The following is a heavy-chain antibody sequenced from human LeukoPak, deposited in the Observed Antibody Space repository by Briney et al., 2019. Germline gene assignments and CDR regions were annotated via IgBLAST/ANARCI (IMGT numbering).Heavy chain of an antibody. CDR3: AKDGYSYGLFDY. Sequence: QTGGSLRLSCAASGFTFSSYAMSWVRQAPGKGLEWVSAISGSGGSTYYADSVKGRFTISRDNSKNTLYLRMNSLRAEDTAVYYCAKDGYSYGLFDYWGQGTLVTVSS. D-gene: IGHD5-18*01. CDR1: GFTFSSYA. CDR2: ISGSGGST. V-gene: IGHV3-23*01. J-gene: IGHJ4*02.